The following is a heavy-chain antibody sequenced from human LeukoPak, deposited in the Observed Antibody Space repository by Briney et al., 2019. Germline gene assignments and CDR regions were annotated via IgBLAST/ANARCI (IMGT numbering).Heavy chain of an antibody. CDR2: ISYDGNTI. V-gene: IGHV3-30-3*01. J-gene: IGHJ4*02. Sequence: PGRSLRLSCAASELTFSNYAVHWVRQAPDKGLQWVAVISYDGNTIHYADFVKGRFTISRDTSKNTLYLQMNYLRTEDTAVYYCARSGGLQKFDYWGQGTLVTVSS. CDR1: ELTFSNYA. CDR3: ARSGGLQKFDY. D-gene: IGHD4-11*01.